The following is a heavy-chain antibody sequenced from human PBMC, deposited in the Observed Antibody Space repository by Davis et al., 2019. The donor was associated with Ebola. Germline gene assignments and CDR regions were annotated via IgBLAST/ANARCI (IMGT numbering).Heavy chain of an antibody. CDR1: GGSISSYY. D-gene: IGHD3-10*01. J-gene: IGHJ4*02. V-gene: IGHV4-59*10. Sequence: PSETLSLTCDVYGGSISSYYWSWIRQPAGKGLEWIGRIYTSGSTNYNPSLKSRVTMSVDTSKNQFSLKLSSVTAADTAVYYCARSPRGSGRMATSYYFDYWGQGTLVTVSS. CDR3: ARSPRGSGRMATSYYFDY. CDR2: IYTSGST.